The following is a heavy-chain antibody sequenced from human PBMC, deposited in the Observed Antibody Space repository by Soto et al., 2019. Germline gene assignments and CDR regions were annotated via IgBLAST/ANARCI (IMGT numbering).Heavy chain of an antibody. Sequence: ASVKVSCTASGYTFTSYYRHWVRQAPGQGLEWMGIINPSGGSTSYAQKFQGGVTMTRDTSTSTVYMELSSLRSEDTAVYYCAREEVLKGLAYWGQGTLVTVSS. D-gene: IGHD3-16*01. CDR1: GYTFTSYY. J-gene: IGHJ4*02. CDR2: INPSGGST. CDR3: AREEVLKGLAY. V-gene: IGHV1-46*03.